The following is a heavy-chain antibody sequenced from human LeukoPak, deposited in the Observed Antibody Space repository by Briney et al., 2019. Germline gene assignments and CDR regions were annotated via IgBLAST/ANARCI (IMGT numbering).Heavy chain of an antibody. V-gene: IGHV4-61*01. CDR3: ARWLVPYYFDY. CDR1: GGSVSSGSHY. J-gene: IGHJ4*02. D-gene: IGHD6-19*01. CDR2: IYYSGST. Sequence: SETLSLTCTVSGGSVSSGSHYWNWLRQPPGKGLEWIGYIYYSGSTNDNPSLNSRVTISLTTSKNQFSLKLSSVTAADSAVFYCARWLVPYYFDYWGQGTLVTVSS.